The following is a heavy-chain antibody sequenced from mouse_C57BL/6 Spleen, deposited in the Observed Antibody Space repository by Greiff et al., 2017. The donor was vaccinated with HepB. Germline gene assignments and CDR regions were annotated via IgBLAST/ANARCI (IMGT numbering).Heavy chain of an antibody. J-gene: IGHJ2*01. CDR2: IDPSDSYT. D-gene: IGHD1-1*01. V-gene: IGHV1-59*01. CDR1: GYTFTSYW. CDR3: ARSPPLTTGGAHFDY. Sequence: QVQLQQPGAELVRPGTSVKLSCKASGYTFTSYWMHWVKQRPGQGLEWIGVIDPSDSYTNYNQKFKGKATLTVDTSSSTAYMQHSSLTSEDSAVYYCARSPPLTTGGAHFDYWGQGTTLTVSS.